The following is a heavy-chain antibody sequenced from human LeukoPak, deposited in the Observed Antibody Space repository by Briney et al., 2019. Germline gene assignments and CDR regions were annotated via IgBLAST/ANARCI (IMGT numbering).Heavy chain of an antibody. V-gene: IGHV3-21*01. CDR2: ISSSSGYI. CDR1: GFTFSSYS. D-gene: IGHD3-3*01. Sequence: GGSLRLSCVVSGFTFSSYSMNWVRQAPGKGLEWVSSISSSSGYIYYADSVKGRFTISRDNAKNSLYLQVNSLRAEDTAVYYCARGAWSGQPILDYWGQGTLVTVSS. J-gene: IGHJ4*02. CDR3: ARGAWSGQPILDY.